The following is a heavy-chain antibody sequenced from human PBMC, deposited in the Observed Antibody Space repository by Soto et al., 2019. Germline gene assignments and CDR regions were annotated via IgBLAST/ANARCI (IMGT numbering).Heavy chain of an antibody. V-gene: IGHV1-18*01. CDR2: ISAYNGNT. D-gene: IGHD5-12*01. CDR1: GYTFTSYG. J-gene: IGHJ6*03. Sequence: GASVKVSCKASGYTFTSYGISWVRQAPGQGLEWMGWISAYNGNTNYAQKLQGRVTMTTDTSTSTAYMELSSLRSDDTAVYYCARESGGATATLDYYYFYMDVWGKGTTVTVSS. CDR3: ARESGGATATLDYYYFYMDV.